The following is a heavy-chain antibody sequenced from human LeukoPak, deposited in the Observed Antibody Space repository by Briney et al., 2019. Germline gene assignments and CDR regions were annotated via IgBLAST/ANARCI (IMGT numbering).Heavy chain of an antibody. CDR1: GFTFSSYA. CDR3: AKALGLYYYDSSGYTDAFDI. V-gene: IGHV3-23*01. J-gene: IGHJ3*02. Sequence: GGSLRLSCAASGFTFSSYAMSWVRQAPGKGLEWVSAISGSGGSTYYADSVKGRFTIPRDNSKNTLYLQMNSLRAEDTAVYYCAKALGLYYYDSSGYTDAFDIWGQGTMVTVSS. D-gene: IGHD3-22*01. CDR2: ISGSGGST.